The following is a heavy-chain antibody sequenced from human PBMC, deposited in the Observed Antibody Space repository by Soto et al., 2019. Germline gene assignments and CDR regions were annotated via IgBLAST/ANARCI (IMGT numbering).Heavy chain of an antibody. CDR3: ARTHDYIWGSYRYNWFDP. D-gene: IGHD3-16*02. J-gene: IGHJ5*02. CDR1: GYSISSSNW. Sequence: PSETLSLTCAVSGYSISSSNWWGWIRQPPGKGLEWIGYIYYSGSTYYNPSLKSRATMSVDTSKNQFSLKLSSVTAVDTAVYYCARTHDYIWGSYRYNWFDPWGQGTLVTVSS. CDR2: IYYSGST. V-gene: IGHV4-28*01.